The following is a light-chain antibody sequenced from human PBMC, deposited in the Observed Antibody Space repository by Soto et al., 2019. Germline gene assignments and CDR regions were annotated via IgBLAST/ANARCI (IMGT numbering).Light chain of an antibody. CDR2: GAS. CDR3: QQYNDWPWT. Sequence: EMVMTQSPATLSVSPGERATLSCRASQSVSSNLAWYQVNPGQAPRLLIYGASARATGIPARFSGSGSGTEFTLTISSLQSEDSAVYCCQQYNDWPWTFGQGTKV. J-gene: IGKJ1*01. V-gene: IGKV3-15*01. CDR1: QSVSSN.